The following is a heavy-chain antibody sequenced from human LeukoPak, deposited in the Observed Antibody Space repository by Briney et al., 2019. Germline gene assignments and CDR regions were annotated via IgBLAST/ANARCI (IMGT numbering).Heavy chain of an antibody. Sequence: SVKVSCKASGYTFSSNGISWVRQAPGQGLEWMGRIIPILDITNYAQKFQGRVTITADKSTSTAYMELNSLRSEDTAVFYCARSAPSCGGDCRHFDHWGQGTLVTVSS. V-gene: IGHV1-69*04. J-gene: IGHJ4*02. CDR1: GYTFSSNG. D-gene: IGHD2-21*02. CDR2: IIPILDIT. CDR3: ARSAPSCGGDCRHFDH.